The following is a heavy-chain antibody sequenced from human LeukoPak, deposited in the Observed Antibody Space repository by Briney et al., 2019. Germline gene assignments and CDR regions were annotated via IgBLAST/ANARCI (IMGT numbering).Heavy chain of an antibody. Sequence: PSETLSLTCTVSGGSISSGSYYWSWIRQPAGKGLEWIGRIYTSGSTYYNPSLKSRVTISVDTSQNQFSLKLSSVTAADTAVYYCATEGRIIRGVIDIWGQGPMVTVSS. J-gene: IGHJ3*02. V-gene: IGHV4-61*02. CDR2: IYTSGST. CDR1: GGSISSGSYY. CDR3: ATEGRIIRGVIDI. D-gene: IGHD3-10*01.